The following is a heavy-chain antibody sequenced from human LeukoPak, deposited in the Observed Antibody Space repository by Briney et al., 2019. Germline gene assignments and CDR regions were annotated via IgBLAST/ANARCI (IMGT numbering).Heavy chain of an antibody. CDR3: ARDGYYDFWSGYSGYYYYGMDV. CDR2: ISSSSSTI. V-gene: IGHV3-48*02. J-gene: IGHJ6*04. Sequence: GGSQRLSCAASGFTFSSYSMNWVRQAPGKGLEGVSYISSSSSTIDYADSVKGPFTISRDKAKNSLYLQKKSRKDEDAGVDYSARDGYYDFWSGYSGYYYYGMDVWGKGTTVSVSS. CDR1: GFTFSSYS. D-gene: IGHD3-3*01.